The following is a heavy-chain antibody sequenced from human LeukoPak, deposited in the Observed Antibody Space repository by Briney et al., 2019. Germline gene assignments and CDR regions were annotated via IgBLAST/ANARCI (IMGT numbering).Heavy chain of an antibody. CDR1: GFTFSSYS. Sequence: GGSLRLSCAASGFTFSSYSMNWVRHAPGKGLEWVSSISSSSSYIYYADSVKGRFTISRDNAENSLYLQMDSLRAEDTALYYCARDDYTDAFDIWGQGTMVTVSS. V-gene: IGHV3-21*01. CDR2: ISSSSSYI. J-gene: IGHJ3*02. CDR3: ARDDYTDAFDI. D-gene: IGHD2-2*02.